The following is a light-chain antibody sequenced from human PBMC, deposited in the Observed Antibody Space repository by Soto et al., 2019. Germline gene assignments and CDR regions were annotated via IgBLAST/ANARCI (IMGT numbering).Light chain of an antibody. Sequence: DIVLTQSPGTLFLSPGERATLSCRAGQSVTYGYLAWYQLKPGQAPRLLIFGASIRATGIPDRFSGSGSGTDFTLSISRLETEDFAVYYCQQYVTSQLTFGGGTKVAIK. CDR1: QSVTYGY. CDR3: QQYVTSQLT. J-gene: IGKJ4*01. V-gene: IGKV3-20*01. CDR2: GAS.